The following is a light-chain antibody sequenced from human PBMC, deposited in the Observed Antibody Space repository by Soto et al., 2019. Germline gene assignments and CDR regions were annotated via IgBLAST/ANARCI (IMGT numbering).Light chain of an antibody. CDR2: GAS. V-gene: IGKV3-15*01. J-gene: IGKJ4*01. CDR1: ESVGRH. Sequence: VVPPSPAALSVSPGASATLSCRASESVGRHLAWYQQKPCQAHRLLIYGASTRATGIPARFSGSVSGTEFTPTISSLQSQDFAVYYGQQYKNWPPVTFGGGTKVDIK. CDR3: QQYKNWPPVT.